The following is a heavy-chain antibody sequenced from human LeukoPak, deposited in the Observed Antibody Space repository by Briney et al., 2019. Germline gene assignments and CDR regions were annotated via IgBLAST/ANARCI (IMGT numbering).Heavy chain of an antibody. D-gene: IGHD1-14*01. Sequence: GGSLRLSCAASGFTFSNSDMSWVRQAPGKGLEWVSAIGGSGSSTFYADSVKGRFTVSRDNSKNTLYLQMSSLRAEDTAVYYCAKSRLTPHPWGQGTLVTVSS. V-gene: IGHV3-23*01. J-gene: IGHJ5*02. CDR2: IGGSGSST. CDR1: GFTFSNSD. CDR3: AKSRLTPHP.